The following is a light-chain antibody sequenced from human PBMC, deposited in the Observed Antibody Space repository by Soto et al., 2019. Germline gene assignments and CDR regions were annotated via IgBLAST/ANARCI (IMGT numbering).Light chain of an antibody. V-gene: IGLV2-23*01. CDR2: EDN. CDR1: SSDVGSYNL. CDR3: CSYAPISTVV. Sequence: QSVLTQPASVSGSPGQSITISCTGTSSDVGSYNLVSWYQQHPGKAPKLMIYEDNKRPSGVSNRFSGSKSGNTASLTISGLQAEDEAHYYYCSYAPISTVVFGGGTKVTVL. J-gene: IGLJ3*02.